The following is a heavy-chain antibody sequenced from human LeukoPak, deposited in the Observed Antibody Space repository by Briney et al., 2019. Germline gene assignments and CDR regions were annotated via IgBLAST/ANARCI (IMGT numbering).Heavy chain of an antibody. Sequence: GGSLRLSCAASGFTLTAYGMHWVRQAPGKGLEWVALISYDGSNRYYAASVKGRFTISRDHSKSTLYLQMNSLRAEDTAVYYCARDLDYYDSSGYFKGYFDYWGQGTLVTVSS. CDR2: ISYDGSNR. J-gene: IGHJ4*02. D-gene: IGHD3-22*01. CDR1: GFTLTAYG. V-gene: IGHV3-30*03. CDR3: ARDLDYYDSSGYFKGYFDY.